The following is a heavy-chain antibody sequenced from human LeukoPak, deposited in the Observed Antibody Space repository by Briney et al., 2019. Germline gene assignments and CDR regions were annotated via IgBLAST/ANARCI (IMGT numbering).Heavy chain of an antibody. CDR2: ISDSAGSP. J-gene: IGHJ4*02. CDR3: AKDYSSGWYDY. V-gene: IGHV3-23*01. D-gene: IGHD6-19*01. Sequence: GGSLRLSCAASGFTLSNYAMSWVRQAPGKGLEWVSTISDSAGSPYYADSVKGRFTISRDSSKNTLSLQMNSLRAGDTAVYYCAKDYSSGWYDYWGQGTLVTVSS. CDR1: GFTLSNYA.